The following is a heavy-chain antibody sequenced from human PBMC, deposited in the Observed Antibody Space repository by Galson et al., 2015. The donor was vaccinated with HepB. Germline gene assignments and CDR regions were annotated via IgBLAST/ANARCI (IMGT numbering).Heavy chain of an antibody. CDR2: ISHDGINK. D-gene: IGHD3-10*01. J-gene: IGHJ5*02. CDR1: GFTISDHS. CDR3: ATGGSYYGSYSYSPFDP. V-gene: IGHV3-30-3*01. Sequence: SLRLSCAASGFTISDHSMHWVRQAPGKGLEWVGLISHDGINKYSADSVKGRFTISRDNSKNTLYLQMNSLRAEDTAMYYCATGGSYYGSYSYSPFDPWGQGTLVTVSS.